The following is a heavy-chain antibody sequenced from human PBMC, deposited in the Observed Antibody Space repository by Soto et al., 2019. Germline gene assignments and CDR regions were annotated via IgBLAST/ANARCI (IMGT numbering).Heavy chain of an antibody. CDR1: EFTLSTYS. CDR3: ARATMIVVANDAFDI. D-gene: IGHD3-22*01. J-gene: IGHJ3*02. V-gene: IGHV3-30-3*01. CDR2: ISYDGSKK. Sequence: PGGSLRLSXAASEFTLSTYSMHWVRQAPGKGLEWVAVISYDGSKKYYADSVKGRFTISRDNSKNTLYLQMNNLRAEDTAVYYCARATMIVVANDAFDIWGQGTMVTVSS.